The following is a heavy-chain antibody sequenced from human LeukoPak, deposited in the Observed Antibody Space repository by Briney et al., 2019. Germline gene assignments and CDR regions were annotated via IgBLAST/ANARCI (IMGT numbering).Heavy chain of an antibody. J-gene: IGHJ5*02. Sequence: ASVKVSCKASGYTFYYYGISWVRQAPGQGLEWMGWVSAYNGNTNHAQKLQGRVTMTTDTSTSTAYMELRSLRSDDTAVYYCVREENWFDPWGQGTLVTVSS. CDR2: VSAYNGNT. V-gene: IGHV1-18*01. CDR1: GYTFYYYG. CDR3: VREENWFDP.